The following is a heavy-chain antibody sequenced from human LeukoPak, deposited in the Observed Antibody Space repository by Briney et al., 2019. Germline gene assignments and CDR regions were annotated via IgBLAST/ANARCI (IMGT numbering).Heavy chain of an antibody. CDR1: GGSISSGGYY. CDR2: IYYSGST. Sequence: SETLSLTCTVSGGSISSGGYYWSWLRQHPGKGLEWIGYIYYSGSTYYNPSLKSRVTISVDTSKNQFSLKLSSVTAADTAVYYCARVNRRWLLPFDYWGQGTLVTVSS. D-gene: IGHD3-22*01. J-gene: IGHJ4*02. V-gene: IGHV4-31*03. CDR3: ARVNRRWLLPFDY.